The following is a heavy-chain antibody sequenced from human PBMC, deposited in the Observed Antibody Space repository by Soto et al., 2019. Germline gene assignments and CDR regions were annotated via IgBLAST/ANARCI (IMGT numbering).Heavy chain of an antibody. CDR1: GGSFSGYY. CDR2: INHSGSN. Sequence: SETLSLTCAVYGGSFSGYYYNWIRQSPGKGLEWIGEINHSGSNNYSPSLKSRVTMSLDTSKNQFSLKLTSVTAADTAVYYCARGGSNDWQVAFDIWGQGTMVTVSS. D-gene: IGHD3-9*01. CDR3: ARGGSNDWQVAFDI. V-gene: IGHV4-34*01. J-gene: IGHJ3*02.